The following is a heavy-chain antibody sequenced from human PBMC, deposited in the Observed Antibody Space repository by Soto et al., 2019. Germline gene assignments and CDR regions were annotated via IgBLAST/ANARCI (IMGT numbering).Heavy chain of an antibody. V-gene: IGHV3-7*01. D-gene: IGHD1-20*01. J-gene: IGHJ3*01. CDR2: INQDGSEK. Sequence: EVQVVESGGDLVQPGGSLRLSCAASGFTFSNYWMSWVRQAPGKGLEWVANINQDGSEKRYMDSVKGRFTISRDNVQNSVYLQMNSLRAEDTALYYCARDLWYPRDCGQGTMVTVSS. CDR1: GFTFSNYW. CDR3: ARDLWYPRD.